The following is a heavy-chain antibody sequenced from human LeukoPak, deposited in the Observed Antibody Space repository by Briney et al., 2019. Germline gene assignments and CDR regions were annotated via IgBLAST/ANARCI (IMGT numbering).Heavy chain of an antibody. CDR1: GYTFTSYA. V-gene: IGHV7-4-1*02. D-gene: IGHD2-2*01. CDR2: INTNTGNP. CDR3: ARQGPGYCSSTSCYGVGY. J-gene: IGHJ4*02. Sequence: ASVKVSCKASGYTFTSYAMNWVGQAPGQGLEWMGWINTNTGNPTYAQAFTGRFVFSLDTSVSTAYLQISSLKAEDTAVYYRARQGPGYCSSTSCYGVGYWGQGTLVTVSS.